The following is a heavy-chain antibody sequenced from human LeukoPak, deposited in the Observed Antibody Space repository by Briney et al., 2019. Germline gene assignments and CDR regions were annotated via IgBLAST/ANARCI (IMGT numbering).Heavy chain of an antibody. CDR3: AKAQTGYSSGWYYFDY. CDR2: ISWNSGSI. J-gene: IGHJ4*02. D-gene: IGHD6-19*01. V-gene: IGHV3-9*01. CDR1: GFTFDDYA. Sequence: GRSLRLSCAASGFTFDDYAMHWVRQAPGEGLEWVSGISWNSGSIGYADSVKGRFTISRDNAKNSLYLQMNSLRAEDTALYYCAKAQTGYSSGWYYFDYWGQGTLVTVSS.